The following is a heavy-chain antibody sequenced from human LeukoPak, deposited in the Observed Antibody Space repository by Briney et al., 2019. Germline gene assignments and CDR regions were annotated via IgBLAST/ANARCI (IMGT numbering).Heavy chain of an antibody. CDR1: AFSFSTHW. Sequence: GGSLRLSCAASAFSFSTHWMAWVRQAPGKGLEWVANINPDGNDYHYVDSVKGRFTISKDNAKKSLYLQMNFLRADDTAVYYCASNSDYCFEYWGQGVLVTVSS. V-gene: IGHV3-7*05. J-gene: IGHJ4*02. CDR2: INPDGNDY. CDR3: ASNSDYCFEY. D-gene: IGHD2/OR15-2a*01.